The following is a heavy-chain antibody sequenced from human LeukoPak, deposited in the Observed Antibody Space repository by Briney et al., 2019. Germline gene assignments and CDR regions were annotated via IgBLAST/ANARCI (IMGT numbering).Heavy chain of an antibody. CDR1: GYTVTSYY. J-gene: IGHJ6*02. CDR2: VNPSSISA. V-gene: IGHV1-46*01. CDR3: ASVYQHGMDV. Sequence: GASVKVSCKESGYTVTSYYMHWVRQAPGQGLEWMGIVNPSSISASYAQKFQGRVTMTRDTSTSTVSMKLSSLRSDDTAVYYCASVYQHGMDVWGQGTTVTVSS. D-gene: IGHD2-2*01.